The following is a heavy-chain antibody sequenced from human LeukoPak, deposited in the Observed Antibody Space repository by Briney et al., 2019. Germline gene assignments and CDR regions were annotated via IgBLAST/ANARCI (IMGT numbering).Heavy chain of an antibody. V-gene: IGHV3-48*03. CDR1: GFTFSSYE. Sequence: PGGSLRLSCAASGFTFSSYEMNWVRQAPGKGLEWVSYISSSGSTIYYADSVKGRFTISRDNAKNSLYLQMNSLKTEDTAVYYCTRDRHNYYDSSGGWFDPWGQGTLVTVSS. D-gene: IGHD3-22*01. J-gene: IGHJ5*02. CDR3: TRDRHNYYDSSGGWFDP. CDR2: ISSSGSTI.